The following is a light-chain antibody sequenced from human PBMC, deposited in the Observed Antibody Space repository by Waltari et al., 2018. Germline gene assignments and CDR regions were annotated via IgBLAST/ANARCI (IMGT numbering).Light chain of an antibody. CDR3: QHLSSDLFT. CDR1: PGISSY. V-gene: IGKV1-9*01. CDR2: SAS. J-gene: IGKJ3*01. Sequence: IQLTQSPSFLSASVGDRVTITCRASPGISSYLAWYQQKTGKAPKLLLSSASTLQSGVPLRFSGRGSGTEVTLTISSLQPEDVATYYCQHLSSDLFTFGPGTKVDIK.